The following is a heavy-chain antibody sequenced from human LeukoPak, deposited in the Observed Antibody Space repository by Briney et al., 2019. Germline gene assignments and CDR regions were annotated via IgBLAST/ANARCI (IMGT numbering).Heavy chain of an antibody. D-gene: IGHD6-6*01. V-gene: IGHV1-2*02. CDR3: ARDPLAARPHFDY. CDR2: INPNSGGT. Sequence: ASVKVSCKASGYTFTGYYMHWVRQAPGQGLEWMGWINPNSGGTNYAQKFQGRVTMTRDTSISTAYMELSRLRSDDTAVYYCARDPLAARPHFDYWGQGTLVTVSS. J-gene: IGHJ4*02. CDR1: GYTFTGYY.